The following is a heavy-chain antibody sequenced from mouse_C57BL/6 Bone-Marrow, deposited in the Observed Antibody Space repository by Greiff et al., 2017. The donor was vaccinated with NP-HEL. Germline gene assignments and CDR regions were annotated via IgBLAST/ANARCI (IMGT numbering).Heavy chain of an antibody. J-gene: IGHJ1*03. D-gene: IGHD1-1*01. CDR2: IYPGNSDT. Sequence: VQLQQSGTVLARPGASVKMSCKTSGYTFTSYWMHWVKQRPGQGLEWIGAIYPGNSDTSYNQKFKGKAKLTAVTSASTAYMERSSLTNEDSAVYYCTRKPFYYGSSCHWYFDVWGTGTTVTVSS. CDR1: GYTFTSYW. CDR3: TRKPFYYGSSCHWYFDV. V-gene: IGHV1-5*01.